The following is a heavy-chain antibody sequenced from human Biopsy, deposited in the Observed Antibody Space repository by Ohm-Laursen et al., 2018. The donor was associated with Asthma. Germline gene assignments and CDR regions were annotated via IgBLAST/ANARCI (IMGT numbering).Heavy chain of an antibody. CDR2: ISVYNGNT. CDR1: GYTFNSVG. J-gene: IGHJ6*02. CDR3: ARAVDYSHYYGIDV. Sequence: ASVKVSCKTSGYTFNSVGIAWVRQAPGQGLEWMGWISVYNGNTKVAQKLQDRVTMITDTSTSTAYMELRSLRSDDTAVYFCARAVDYSHYYGIDVWGQGTTVTVS. D-gene: IGHD3-10*01. V-gene: IGHV1-18*01.